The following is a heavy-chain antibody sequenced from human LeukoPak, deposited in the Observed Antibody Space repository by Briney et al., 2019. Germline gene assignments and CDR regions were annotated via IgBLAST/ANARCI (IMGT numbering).Heavy chain of an antibody. J-gene: IGHJ5*02. CDR2: INAYNGNT. V-gene: IGHV1-18*01. CDR3: ARVPITIFGVDPRFDP. Sequence: ASVKVSCKASGYTFTSYGISWVRQAPGQGLEWMGWINAYNGNTNYAQKLQGRVTMTTDTSTSTAYMELRSLRSDDTAVYYCARVPITIFGVDPRFDPWGQGTLVTVSS. D-gene: IGHD3-3*01. CDR1: GYTFTSYG.